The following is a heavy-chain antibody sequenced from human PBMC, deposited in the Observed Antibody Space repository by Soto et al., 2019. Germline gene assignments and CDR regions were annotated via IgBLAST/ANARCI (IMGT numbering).Heavy chain of an antibody. Sequence: EVQLVESGGGPVRPGGSLKLSCAASGFNFITYSLNWVRQAPGKGLEWVASISSSAVYIDYADSVKGRLTISRDNANNSRYLQKNSLRAEDTATYYCVRDGLYYAGTERLYFDNWGQGTLVTVSS. CDR3: VRDGLYYAGTERLYFDN. CDR1: GFNFITYS. J-gene: IGHJ4*02. D-gene: IGHD6-13*01. CDR2: ISSSAVYI. V-gene: IGHV3-21*01.